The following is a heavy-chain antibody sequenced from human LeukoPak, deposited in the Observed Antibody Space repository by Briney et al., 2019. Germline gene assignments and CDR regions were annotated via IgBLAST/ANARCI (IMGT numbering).Heavy chain of an antibody. D-gene: IGHD3-3*01. CDR3: ARGGRSGWFLEWLSTFDY. V-gene: IGHV4-34*01. Sequence: SETLSLTCAVYGGSFSGYYWSWIRQPPGKGLEWIGGINHSGSTNYNPSLKSRVTISVDTSKNQFSLKLSSVTAADTAVYYCARGGRSGWFLEWLSTFDYWGQGTLVTVSS. CDR1: GGSFSGYY. CDR2: INHSGST. J-gene: IGHJ4*02.